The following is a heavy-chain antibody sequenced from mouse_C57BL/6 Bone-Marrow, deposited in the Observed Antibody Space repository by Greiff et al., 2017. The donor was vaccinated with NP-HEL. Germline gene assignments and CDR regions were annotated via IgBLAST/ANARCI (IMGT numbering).Heavy chain of an antibody. CDR2: IYPRSGNT. V-gene: IGHV1-81*01. Sequence: QVQLQQSGAELARPGASVKLSCKASGYTFTSYGISWVKQRTGQGLEWIGEIYPRSGNTYYNEKFKGKATLTADKSSSTAFMELRSLTSEDSAVYFCARSVGYYFGRYYFDYWGQGTTLTVSS. CDR1: GYTFTSYG. D-gene: IGHD2-3*01. CDR3: ARSVGYYFGRYYFDY. J-gene: IGHJ2*01.